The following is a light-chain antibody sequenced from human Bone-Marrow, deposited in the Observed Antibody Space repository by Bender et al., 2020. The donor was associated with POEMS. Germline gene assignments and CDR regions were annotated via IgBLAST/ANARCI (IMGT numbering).Light chain of an antibody. CDR3: CSYVVSNTYV. Sequence: QSALTQPASVSASPGQSITISCTGTSSDVGNFNLVSWYQQHPGKAPQLILYDVNKRPSGVSNRISGSKTGHTASLTISGLQAEDEADYYCCSYVVSNTYVFGTGTKVPVL. J-gene: IGLJ1*01. CDR2: DVN. CDR1: SSDVGNFNL. V-gene: IGLV2-23*02.